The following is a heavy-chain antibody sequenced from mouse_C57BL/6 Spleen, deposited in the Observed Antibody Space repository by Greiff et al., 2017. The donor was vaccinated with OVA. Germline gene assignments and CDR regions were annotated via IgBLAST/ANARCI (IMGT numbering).Heavy chain of an antibody. D-gene: IGHD3-2*02. Sequence: QVQLQQSGPELVKPGASVKISCKASGYAFSSSWMNWVKQRPGKGLEWIGRIYPGGGDTNYNGKFKGKATLTADKSSSTAYMQLSSLTSEDAAVYFCARTAVSSGFDYWGQGTTLTVSS. J-gene: IGHJ2*01. CDR2: IYPGGGDT. CDR3: ARTAVSSGFDY. CDR1: GYAFSSSW. V-gene: IGHV1-82*01.